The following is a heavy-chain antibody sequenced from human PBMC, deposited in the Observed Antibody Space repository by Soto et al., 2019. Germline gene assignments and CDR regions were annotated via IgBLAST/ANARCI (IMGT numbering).Heavy chain of an antibody. CDR3: AHRAGLQGNWNGGYFDY. Sequence: QITLKESGPTRVNPTQTLTLTYTFSGFSLSTNGVGVGWIRQPPGKALERLALIYWDDDKRYSPSLKSRLTITKDTSKNQVVLTMTNMDPVDTATYYCAHRAGLQGNWNGGYFDYWGQGALVTVSS. J-gene: IGHJ4*02. D-gene: IGHD1-1*01. V-gene: IGHV2-5*02. CDR1: GFSLSTNGVG. CDR2: IYWDDDK.